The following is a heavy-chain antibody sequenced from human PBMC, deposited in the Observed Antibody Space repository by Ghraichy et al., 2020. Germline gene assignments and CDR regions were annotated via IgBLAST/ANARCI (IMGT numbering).Heavy chain of an antibody. CDR2: ISGNGGST. Sequence: GGSMRLSCAASGFTFSSYAMSWVRQAPGKGLEWVSSISGNGGSTHYADSVKGRFTISRDNSKNTLYLQMNSLRAEDTAVYYCARSSSGWGCFDPWGQGTLVTVSS. CDR3: ARSSSGWGCFDP. V-gene: IGHV3-23*01. CDR1: GFTFSSYA. J-gene: IGHJ5*02. D-gene: IGHD6-19*01.